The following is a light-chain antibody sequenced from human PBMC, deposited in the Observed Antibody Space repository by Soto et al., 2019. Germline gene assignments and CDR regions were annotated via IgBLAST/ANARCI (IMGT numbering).Light chain of an antibody. CDR1: QSVSSSY. J-gene: IGKJ2*01. V-gene: IGKV3-20*01. CDR2: GAS. CDR3: IQYGSSPYT. Sequence: EIVLTQSPGTLSLSPGERATLSCRASQSVSSSYLAWYQQKPGQAPRPLIYGASSRATGIPDRFSGSGSGTDFNLTISRLEPEDFAVHYCIQYGSSPYTFGQGTKLEIK.